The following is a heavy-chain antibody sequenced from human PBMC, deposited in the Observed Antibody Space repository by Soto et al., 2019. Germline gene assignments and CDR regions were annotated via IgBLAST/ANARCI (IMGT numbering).Heavy chain of an antibody. Sequence: SETLSLTCAVSGGSISSSNWWSWVRQPPGKGLEWIGEIYHSGSTNYNPSLKSRVTISVDKSKNQFSLKLNSVTAADTAVYYCARDRSARHNFDYWGQGTMVTVSS. J-gene: IGHJ4*02. D-gene: IGHD6-13*01. V-gene: IGHV4-4*02. CDR2: IYHSGST. CDR1: GGSISSSNW. CDR3: ARDRSARHNFDY.